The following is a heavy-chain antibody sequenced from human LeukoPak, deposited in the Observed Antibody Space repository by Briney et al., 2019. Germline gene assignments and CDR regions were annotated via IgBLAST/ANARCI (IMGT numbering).Heavy chain of an antibody. Sequence: GGSLRLSCAASGFTFSSYAMPWVRQAPGKGLEWVAVISYDGSNKYYADSVKGRFTISGDNSKNTLYLQMNSLRAEDTAVYYCARPPYSPYSPSFDYWGQGTLVTVSS. CDR3: ARPPYSPYSPSFDY. J-gene: IGHJ4*02. D-gene: IGHD1-26*01. V-gene: IGHV3-30-3*01. CDR1: GFTFSSYA. CDR2: ISYDGSNK.